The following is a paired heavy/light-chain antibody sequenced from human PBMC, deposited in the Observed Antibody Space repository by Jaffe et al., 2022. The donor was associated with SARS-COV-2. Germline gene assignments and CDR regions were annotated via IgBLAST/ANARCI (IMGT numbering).Heavy chain of an antibody. CDR1: GYTLTELS. J-gene: IGHJ4*02. CDR3: ATQIMGGGDYEYAYFDY. Sequence: QVQLVQSGAEVKKPGASVKVSCKVSGYTLTELSMHWVRQAPGKGLEWMGGFDPEDGETIYAQKFQGRVTMTEDTSTDTAYMELSSLRSEDTAVYYCATQIMGGGDYEYAYFDYWGQGTLVTVSS. D-gene: IGHD4-17*01. CDR2: FDPEDGET. V-gene: IGHV1-24*01.
Light chain of an antibody. Sequence: DIVMTQSPDSLAVSLGERATINCKSSQSVLYSSNNKNYLAWYQQKPGQPPKLLIYWASTRESGVPDRFSGSGSGTDFTLTISSLQAEDVAVYYCQQYYSTRKTFGQGTKVEIK. CDR2: WAS. V-gene: IGKV4-1*01. J-gene: IGKJ1*01. CDR1: QSVLYSSNNKNY. CDR3: QQYYSTRKT.